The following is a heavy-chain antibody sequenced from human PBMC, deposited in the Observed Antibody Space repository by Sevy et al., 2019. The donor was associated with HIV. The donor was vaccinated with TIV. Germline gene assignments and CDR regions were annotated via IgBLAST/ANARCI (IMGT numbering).Heavy chain of an antibody. V-gene: IGHV3-11*01. Sequence: GGSLRLSCAASGFTFSDYYMSWIRQAPGKGLEWVSYISSSGSTIYYADSAKGRFTISRDNAKNSLYLQMNSLGAEDTAVYYCARVSLVRGVCFDYWGQGTLVTVSS. CDR3: ARVSLVRGVCFDY. CDR2: ISSSGSTI. D-gene: IGHD3-10*01. CDR1: GFTFSDYY. J-gene: IGHJ4*02.